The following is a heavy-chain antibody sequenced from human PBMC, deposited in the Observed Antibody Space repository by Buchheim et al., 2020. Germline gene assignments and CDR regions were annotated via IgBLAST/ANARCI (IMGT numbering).Heavy chain of an antibody. D-gene: IGHD3-10*01. CDR2: MNPNSGNT. CDR1: GYTFTSYD. J-gene: IGHJ6*02. Sequence: QVQLVQSGAEVKKPGASVKVSCKASGYTFTSYDINWVRQATGQGLEWMGWMNPNSGNTGYAQKFQGRVTITADKSTSTAYMELSSLRSEDTAVYYCARGSRVLWFGEARYGMDVWGQGTT. V-gene: IGHV1-8*01. CDR3: ARGSRVLWFGEARYGMDV.